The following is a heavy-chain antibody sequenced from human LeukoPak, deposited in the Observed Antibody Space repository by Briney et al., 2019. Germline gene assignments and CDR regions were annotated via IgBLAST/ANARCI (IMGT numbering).Heavy chain of an antibody. CDR2: IYYSGST. V-gene: IGHV4-39*01. D-gene: IGHD1-14*01. CDR3: ARHRRARVRNDAFDI. Sequence: SETLSLTCTVSGGSISSSSYYWGWIRQPPGKGLEWIGSIYYSGSTYYNPSLKSRVTISVDTPKNQFSLKLSSVTAADTAVYYCARHRRARVRNDAFDIWGQGTMVTVSS. CDR1: GGSISSSSYY. J-gene: IGHJ3*02.